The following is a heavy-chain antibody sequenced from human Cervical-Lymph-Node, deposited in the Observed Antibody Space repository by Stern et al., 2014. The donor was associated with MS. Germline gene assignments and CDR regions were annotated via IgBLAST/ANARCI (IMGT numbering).Heavy chain of an antibody. V-gene: IGHV4-31*03. J-gene: IGHJ4*02. CDR3: AREPDY. CDR1: GGATTNINYY. Sequence: QLQLQESGPGLVKPSETLSLTCSVSGGATTNINYYWSWIRQYPGKGLEWIGCIYNSGDPYYNPSLESRAAMAIDTSKNQFSLKLRSVTAADTAVYYCAREPDYWGQGILVTVSS. CDR2: IYNSGDP.